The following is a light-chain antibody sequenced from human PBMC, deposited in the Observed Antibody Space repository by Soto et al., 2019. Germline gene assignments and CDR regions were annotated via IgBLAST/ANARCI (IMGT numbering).Light chain of an antibody. CDR3: SSYTSSSTYV. J-gene: IGLJ1*01. Sequence: QSALTQPASVSGSPGQTSTISCTGTTGDVGGYNYVSWYQKHPGKAPKLMIYDVSNRPSGVSNRFSGSKSGNTASLTISGLQAEDEADYYCSSYTSSSTYVFRTGTKLTVL. CDR2: DVS. V-gene: IGLV2-14*01. CDR1: TGDVGGYNY.